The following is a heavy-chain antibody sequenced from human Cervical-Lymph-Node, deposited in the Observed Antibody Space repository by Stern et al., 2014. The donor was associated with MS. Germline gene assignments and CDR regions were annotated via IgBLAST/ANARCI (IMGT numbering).Heavy chain of an antibody. J-gene: IGHJ4*02. CDR3: ARGRGSHSDY. CDR2: ISTDTGGT. V-gene: IGHV1-2*02. D-gene: IGHD5-12*01. Sequence: VQLVKSGAEVMKPGASVKVSCKASGYSFTTYFIHWVRQAPGQGLEWMGWISTDTGGTNYAQMFQGRVAMTRAPSMSTTYMELSRLRSDDTAVYYCARGRGSHSDYWGQGTLVTVSS. CDR1: GYSFTTYF.